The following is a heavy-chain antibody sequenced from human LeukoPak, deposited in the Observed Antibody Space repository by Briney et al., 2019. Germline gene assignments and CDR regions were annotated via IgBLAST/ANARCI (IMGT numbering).Heavy chain of an antibody. J-gene: IGHJ4*02. V-gene: IGHV1-18*01. CDR3: ARNTRKYSGYDYAY. Sequence: ASVKVSCKASGYTFTSYGISWVRQAPGQGLEWMGRISAYSGNTNYAQKLQGRVTMTTDTSTSTAYMELRSLRSDDTAVYYCARNTRKYSGYDYAYWGQGTLVTVSS. CDR1: GYTFTSYG. CDR2: ISAYSGNT. D-gene: IGHD5-12*01.